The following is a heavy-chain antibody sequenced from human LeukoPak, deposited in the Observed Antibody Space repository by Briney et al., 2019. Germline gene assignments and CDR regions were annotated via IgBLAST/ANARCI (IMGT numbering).Heavy chain of an antibody. D-gene: IGHD2-2*01. Sequence: GGSIRLCCAAGGFTCSNDAMSGGRPAAGEGVGGVSVISGSGGSTYDADSVKGRFTISRDNSKHPLYLQMNSLRGEDTAVYYCAMGVVGYCSSSSCQFDYWGQGTLVTVSS. CDR1: GFTCSNDA. CDR2: ISGSGGST. V-gene: IGHV3-23*01. CDR3: AMGVVGYCSSSSCQFDY. J-gene: IGHJ4*02.